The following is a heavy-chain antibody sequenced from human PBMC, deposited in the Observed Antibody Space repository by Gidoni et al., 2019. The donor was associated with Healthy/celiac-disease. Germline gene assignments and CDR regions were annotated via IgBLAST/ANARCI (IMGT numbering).Heavy chain of an antibody. CDR3: ARVGPTGDYYYGMDV. D-gene: IGHD1-26*01. CDR1: GFTFSSYS. V-gene: IGHV3-48*01. J-gene: IGHJ6*02. Sequence: EVQLVESGGGLVQPGGSLRLSCAASGFTFSSYSMNWVRQAPGKGLEWVSYISSSSSTLYYADSVKGRFTISRDNAKNSLYLQMNSLRAEDTAVYYCARVGPTGDYYYGMDVWGQGTTVTVSS. CDR2: ISSSSSTL.